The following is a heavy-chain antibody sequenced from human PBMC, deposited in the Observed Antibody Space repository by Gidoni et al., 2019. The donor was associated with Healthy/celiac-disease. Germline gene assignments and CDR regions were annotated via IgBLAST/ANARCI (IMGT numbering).Heavy chain of an antibody. Sequence: EVQLLESGGGLVQPGGSLRLSCAASGFTFRSYAMSWFRQAPGKGLAWVSAIGVSGVSTYYADSVKGRFTISRDNSKNTLYLQMNSLRAEDTAVYYCAKFLDVDTAMDLTDYWGQVTLVTVSS. CDR3: AKFLDVDTAMDLTDY. CDR1: GFTFRSYA. J-gene: IGHJ4*02. D-gene: IGHD5-18*01. CDR2: IGVSGVST. V-gene: IGHV3-23*01.